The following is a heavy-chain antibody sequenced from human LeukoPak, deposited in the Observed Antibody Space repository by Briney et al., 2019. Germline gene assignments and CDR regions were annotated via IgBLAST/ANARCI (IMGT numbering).Heavy chain of an antibody. CDR3: ARGRAALGTYYFMDV. CDR2: IYTSGST. D-gene: IGHD1-7*01. Sequence: SETLSLTCTVSGGSISSYYWSWIRQPAGKGLEWIGRIYTSGSTNYNPSLKSRVTISVDTSKNQFSLKMNSVTAADTAVYYCARGRAALGTYYFMDVWGKGTTVTVSS. J-gene: IGHJ6*03. V-gene: IGHV4-4*07. CDR1: GGSISSYY.